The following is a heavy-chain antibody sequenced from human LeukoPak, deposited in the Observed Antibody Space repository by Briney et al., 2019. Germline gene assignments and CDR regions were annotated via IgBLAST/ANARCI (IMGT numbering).Heavy chain of an antibody. CDR2: IKSIPDGGTT. D-gene: IGHD6-13*01. V-gene: IGHV3-15*01. CDR1: GFTFSNAW. CDR3: TTGGPSAPGLPFDH. J-gene: IGHJ4*02. Sequence: GGSLRLSCAASGFTFSNAWMSWVRQAPGKGLEWVALIKSIPDGGTTDYAAPVKGRFTISRDDSKNTLYLQMNTLKIEDTALYYCTTGGPSAPGLPFDHWGQGTLVTVSS.